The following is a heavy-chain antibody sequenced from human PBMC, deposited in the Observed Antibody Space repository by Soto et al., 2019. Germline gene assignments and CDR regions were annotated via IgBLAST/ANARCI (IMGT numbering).Heavy chain of an antibody. Sequence: SETLSLTCTVSGGSISSYYWSWIRQPPGKGLEWIGYIYYSGSTNYNPSLKSRVTISVDTSKNQFSLKLSSVTAADTAMYYCARDYGDYHFDYWGQGTLVTVSS. D-gene: IGHD4-17*01. CDR1: GGSISSYY. CDR3: ARDYGDYHFDY. CDR2: IYYSGST. J-gene: IGHJ4*02. V-gene: IGHV4-59*01.